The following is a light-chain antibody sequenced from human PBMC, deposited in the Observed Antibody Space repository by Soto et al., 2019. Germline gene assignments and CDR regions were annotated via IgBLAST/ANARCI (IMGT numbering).Light chain of an antibody. CDR3: LQDFNYPWT. CDR2: AAS. J-gene: IGKJ1*01. CDR1: QDIRND. V-gene: IGKV1-6*01. Sequence: AIQMTQSPSSLSASVGDRVTITCRASQDIRNDLGWYQQKPGKTPKLLIFAASSLQSGVPSRFSGSGSGTDFTLTIRSLQPEDFVTYYCLQDFNYPWTFGQGTKVEIE.